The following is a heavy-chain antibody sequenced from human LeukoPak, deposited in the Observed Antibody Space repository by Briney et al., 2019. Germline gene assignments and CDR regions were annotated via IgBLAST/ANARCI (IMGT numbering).Heavy chain of an antibody. Sequence: GGSLRLSCAASGFTFSSYSMNWIRQAPGKGLEWVSSISGSSSYIYYADSVKGRFTISRDNAKNSLYLQMNSLRAEDTAVYYCAREGWTYYYDSSGYEDPWGQGTLVTVSS. J-gene: IGHJ5*02. CDR1: GFTFSSYS. CDR3: AREGWTYYYDSSGYEDP. D-gene: IGHD3-22*01. CDR2: ISGSSSYI. V-gene: IGHV3-21*04.